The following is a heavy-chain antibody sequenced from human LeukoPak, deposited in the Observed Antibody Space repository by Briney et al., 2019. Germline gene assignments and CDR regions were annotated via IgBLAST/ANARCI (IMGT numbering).Heavy chain of an antibody. CDR3: ARGASGRNYYYYMYV. CDR2: IYHSGST. D-gene: IGHD1-14*01. Sequence: PSETLSLTCSVSGDSITSGYYWGWIRQPPGKGLERMGSIYHSGSTYYNPSLKSRVTISVDTSKNQFSLKLSSVTAADTAVYYCARGASGRNYYYYMYVWGKGTTVTISS. J-gene: IGHJ6*03. V-gene: IGHV4-38-2*02. CDR1: GDSITSGYY.